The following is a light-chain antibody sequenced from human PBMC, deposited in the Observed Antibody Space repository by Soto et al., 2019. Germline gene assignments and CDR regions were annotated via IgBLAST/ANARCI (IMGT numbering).Light chain of an antibody. V-gene: IGKV1-5*03. J-gene: IGKJ4*01. CDR2: KAS. CDR1: QGISSW. Sequence: DIQMTQSPSTLSASVGDTVTSTCRASQGISSWLAWYQQKPGKTPKLLLYKASSLESGVPSRFSGSGSGTEFTLTISSLQPDDFATYYCQQYNSYSLTFGGGTKVEIK. CDR3: QQYNSYSLT.